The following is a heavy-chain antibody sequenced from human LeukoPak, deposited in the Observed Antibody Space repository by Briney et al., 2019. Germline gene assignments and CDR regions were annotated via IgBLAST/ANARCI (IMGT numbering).Heavy chain of an antibody. CDR1: GFTFSSYA. CDR3: AKAYYYDSSGYYYYYYYGMDV. D-gene: IGHD3-22*01. J-gene: IGHJ6*02. Sequence: GGSLRLSCAASGFTFSSYAMIWVRQAPGKGPEWVSIISGSGDNTYYADSVKGRFTISRDNSKNTLYLQMNSLRAEDTAVYYCAKAYYYDSSGYYYYYYYGMDVWGQGTTVTVSS. V-gene: IGHV3-23*01. CDR2: ISGSGDNT.